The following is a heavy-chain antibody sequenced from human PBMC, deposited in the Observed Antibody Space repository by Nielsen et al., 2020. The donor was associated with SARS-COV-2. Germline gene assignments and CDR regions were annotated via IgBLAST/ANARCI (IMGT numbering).Heavy chain of an antibody. CDR2: ISYDGSNQ. J-gene: IGHJ3*01. V-gene: IGHV3-30*04. CDR3: ARDWSRAFDV. CDR1: GFTFSSYP. Sequence: GASLKISCAASGFTFSSYPMNWVRQAPGKGLEWVASISYDGSNQYYADSVKGRLTISRDNSKSTLYLQMNSLRVEEPAVYYCARDWSRAFDVWGQGTMVTVSS.